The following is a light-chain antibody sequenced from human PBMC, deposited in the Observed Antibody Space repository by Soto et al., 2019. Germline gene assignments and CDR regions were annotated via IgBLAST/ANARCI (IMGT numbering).Light chain of an antibody. CDR3: CSYAGSSLYV. J-gene: IGLJ1*01. Sequence: QSALTQPASVSGSPGQSITISCTGTSSDVGSYNLVSWYQQHPGKATNLMIYEGSKRPSGVANRFSGSKSGNTASLTISGLQDEDEADYYCCSYAGSSLYVFGTGTKLTVL. V-gene: IGLV2-23*01. CDR1: SSDVGSYNL. CDR2: EGS.